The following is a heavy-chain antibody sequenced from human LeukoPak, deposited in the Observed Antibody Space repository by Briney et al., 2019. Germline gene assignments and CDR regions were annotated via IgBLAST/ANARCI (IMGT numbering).Heavy chain of an antibody. Sequence: SETLSLTCTVSGGSITSYWSWIRQPPGKGLEWIGYIYYSGSTNYNPSLKSRVTMSIDTSKNQFSLKLCSVTAADTAVYYCARDFRGNYGSRGMDVWGQGTTVTVSS. CDR3: ARDFRGNYGSRGMDV. V-gene: IGHV4-59*01. D-gene: IGHD5-24*01. CDR1: GGSITSY. CDR2: IYYSGST. J-gene: IGHJ6*02.